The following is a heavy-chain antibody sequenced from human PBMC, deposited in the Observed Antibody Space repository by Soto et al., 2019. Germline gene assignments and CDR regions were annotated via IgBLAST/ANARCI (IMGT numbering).Heavy chain of an antibody. J-gene: IGHJ3*02. D-gene: IGHD7-27*01. V-gene: IGHV4-34*01. CDR1: GGSFSGYY. CDR3: ARGQLGTDAFDI. Sequence: SETLSLTCAVYGGSFSGYYWSWIRQPPGKGLEWIGEINHSGSSNYNPSLKSRVTISVDTSKNQFSLKLSSVTAVDTAVYYCARGQLGTDAFDIWGQGTMVTVSS. CDR2: INHSGSS.